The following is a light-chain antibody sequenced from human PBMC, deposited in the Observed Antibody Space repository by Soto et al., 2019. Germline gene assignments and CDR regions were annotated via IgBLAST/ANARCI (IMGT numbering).Light chain of an antibody. V-gene: IGKV4-1*01. J-gene: IGKJ1*01. CDR2: WAS. Sequence: DIVMTQSPDSLAVSLGERATINCKSSQSVLYSSNNKNYLAWYQQKPGQPAKLLIYWASTRESGFPDRFSGSGSGTDFTLTISSLQAEDVAVYYCQQYYSTPQTFGQGTKVEIK. CDR1: QSVLYSSNNKNY. CDR3: QQYYSTPQT.